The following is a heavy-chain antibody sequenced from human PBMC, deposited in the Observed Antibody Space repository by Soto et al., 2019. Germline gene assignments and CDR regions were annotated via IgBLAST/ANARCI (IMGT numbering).Heavy chain of an antibody. V-gene: IGHV1-46*01. CDR3: AREMITMVRGVIGLYYYYGMDI. CDR1: GYTFTSYY. CDR2: INPSGGST. J-gene: IGHJ6*02. Sequence: ASVKVSCKASGYTFTSYYMHWVRQAPGQGLEWMGIINPSGGSTSYAQKFQGRVTMTRDTSTSTVYMELSSLRSEDTAVYYCAREMITMVRGVIGLYYYYGMDIWGQGTTVTVSS. D-gene: IGHD3-10*01.